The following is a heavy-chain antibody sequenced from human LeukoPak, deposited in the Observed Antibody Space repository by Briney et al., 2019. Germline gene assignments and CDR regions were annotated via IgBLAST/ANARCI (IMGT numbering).Heavy chain of an antibody. CDR2: IYHSGST. CDR1: GGSISSSNW. J-gene: IGHJ6*03. CDR3: ARGHFDEVATRDVYYYYYMDV. Sequence: SETLSLICAVSGGSISSSNWWGWVRQPPGNVLEWLGEIYHSGSTNYNPSLKSRVTISVDKSKNQFSLKLSSVTAADTAVYYCARGHFDEVATRDVYYYYYMDVWGKGTTVTISS. D-gene: IGHD5-12*01. V-gene: IGHV4-4*02.